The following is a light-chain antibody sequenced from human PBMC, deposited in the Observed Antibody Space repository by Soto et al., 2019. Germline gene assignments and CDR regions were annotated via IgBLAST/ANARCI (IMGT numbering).Light chain of an antibody. J-gene: IGLJ1*01. CDR2: DVI. Sequence: QSVLAQPASVSGSPGQSVALSCPGTTRDVGGYNYVSWYPQHPGKAPKLIIQDVINRPSGVSDRFSGSKSGNTASLTISGLQAEDEADYYCSSYTSTSTYVFGSGTKVTVL. CDR3: SSYTSTSTYV. V-gene: IGLV2-14*01. CDR1: TRDVGGYNY.